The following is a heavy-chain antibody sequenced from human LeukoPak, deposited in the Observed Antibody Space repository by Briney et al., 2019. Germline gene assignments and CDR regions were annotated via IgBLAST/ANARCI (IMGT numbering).Heavy chain of an antibody. CDR1: GGSISSSSYY. Sequence: SETLSLTCTVSGGSISSSSYYWGWIRQPPGKGLEWIGSIYYSGSTYYNPSLKSRVTISVDTSKNQFYLKLSSVTAADTAVYYCARRIAVAGTLPFDYWGQGTLVTVSS. D-gene: IGHD6-19*01. CDR2: IYYSGST. J-gene: IGHJ4*02. CDR3: ARRIAVAGTLPFDY. V-gene: IGHV4-39*07.